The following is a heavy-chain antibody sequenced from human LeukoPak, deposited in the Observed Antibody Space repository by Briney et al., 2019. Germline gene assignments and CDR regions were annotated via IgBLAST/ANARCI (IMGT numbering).Heavy chain of an antibody. J-gene: IGHJ3*02. V-gene: IGHV5-51*01. CDR1: GYSFVGDW. CDR3: ARLPTRYDSLTGYDIAANDAFDI. CDR2: IYPGDSDT. D-gene: IGHD3-9*01. Sequence: GESLKISCKASGYSFVGDWIAWVRQMPGKGLEWMGIIYPGDSDTKYSPSFQGQVTISADKSISTAYLQWSSLKASDTAMYYCARLPTRYDSLTGYDIAANDAFDIWGQGTMVTVSS.